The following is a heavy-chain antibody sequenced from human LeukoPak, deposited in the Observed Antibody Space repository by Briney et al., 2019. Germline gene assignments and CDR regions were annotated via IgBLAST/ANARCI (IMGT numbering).Heavy chain of an antibody. V-gene: IGHV3-23*01. CDR3: AKDPAYSNYGGDY. J-gene: IGHJ4*02. D-gene: IGHD4-11*01. Sequence: GGSLRLSCAAPGFTFSSYAMSWVRQAPGKGLEWVSAISGSGGSTYYADSVKGRFTISRDNSKNTLYLQMNSLRAEDTAVYYCAKDPAYSNYGGDYWGQGTLVTVSS. CDR1: GFTFSSYA. CDR2: ISGSGGST.